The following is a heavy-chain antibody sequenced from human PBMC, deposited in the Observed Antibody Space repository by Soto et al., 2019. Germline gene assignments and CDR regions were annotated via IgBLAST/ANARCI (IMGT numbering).Heavy chain of an antibody. Sequence: NPSETLSLTCTVSGGSISSGGYYWSWIRQHPGKGLEWIGYIYYSGSTYYNPSLKSRVTISVDTSKNQFSLKLSSVTAADTAVYYCARGAPLPYYYGSGTYLPNWFDPWGQGTLVTVSS. CDR3: ARGAPLPYYYGSGTYLPNWFDP. CDR2: IYYSGST. J-gene: IGHJ5*02. V-gene: IGHV4-31*03. CDR1: GGSISSGGYY. D-gene: IGHD3-10*01.